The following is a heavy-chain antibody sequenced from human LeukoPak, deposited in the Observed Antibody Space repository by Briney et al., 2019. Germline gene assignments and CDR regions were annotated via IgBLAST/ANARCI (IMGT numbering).Heavy chain of an antibody. CDR2: ISYDGSNK. V-gene: IGHV3-30*18. J-gene: IGHJ4*02. Sequence: GGCLRLSCAAPGFTFCSYSMNRGRQAPGKGLGWVAVISYDGSNKYYADSVKGRFTLSRDNSKNTLYLQMNSLRAEDTAVYYCAKDGNVLLWFGELWLDYWGQGTLVTVSS. CDR3: AKDGNVLLWFGELWLDY. D-gene: IGHD3-10*01. CDR1: GFTFCSYS.